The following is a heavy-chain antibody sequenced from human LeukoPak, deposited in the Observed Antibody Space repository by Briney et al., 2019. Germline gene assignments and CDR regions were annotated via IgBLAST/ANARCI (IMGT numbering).Heavy chain of an antibody. D-gene: IGHD2-15*01. CDR1: GFTFTNYG. V-gene: IGHV3-7*01. CDR3: ARRYCGDGRCYKFDY. J-gene: IGHJ4*02. CDR2: INTAGGSN. Sequence: GGSLRLSCPASGFTFTNYGMSWVRQPPGKGLDWVATINTAGGSNYYVDSVKGRFTISRDNAKNSLFLQINSLRAEDTALYYCARRYCGDGRCYKFDYWGQGTLVTASS.